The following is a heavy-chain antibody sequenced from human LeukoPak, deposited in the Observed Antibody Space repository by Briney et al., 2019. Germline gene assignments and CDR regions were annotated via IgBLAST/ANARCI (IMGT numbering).Heavy chain of an antibody. CDR2: ISSSGDSL. V-gene: IGHV3-48*03. D-gene: IGHD6-19*01. J-gene: IGHJ4*02. CDR1: GFSFSNYD. CDR3: ARMAVAGQYNDY. Sequence: PGGSLRLSCAASGFSFSNYDMNWVRQAPGKGLEWVSYISSSGDSLYYADSVKGRFAISRDNARNSLYLQMNSLRAEDTAIYYCARMAVAGQYNDYWGQGTLVTVSS.